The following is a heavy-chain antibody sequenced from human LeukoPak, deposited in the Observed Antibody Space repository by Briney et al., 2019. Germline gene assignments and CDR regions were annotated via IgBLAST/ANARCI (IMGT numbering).Heavy chain of an antibody. D-gene: IGHD6-13*01. CDR2: IRYDGSNK. CDR1: GFTFSSYG. J-gene: IGHJ4*02. Sequence: GGSLRLSCAASGFTFSSYGMHWVRQAPGKGLEWVAFIRYDGSNKYYADSVKGRFTISRDNSKNTLYLQMNSLRAEDTAVYYCARALQRYSSSWYLKPFDYWGQGTLVTVSS. V-gene: IGHV3-30*02. CDR3: ARALQRYSSSWYLKPFDY.